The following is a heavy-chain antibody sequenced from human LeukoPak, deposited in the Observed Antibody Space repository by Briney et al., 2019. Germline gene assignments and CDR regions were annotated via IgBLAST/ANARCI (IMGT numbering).Heavy chain of an antibody. CDR2: IIPVFGTA. J-gene: IGHJ4*02. D-gene: IGHD2-15*01. V-gene: IGHV1-69*13. CDR3: ARDRGVSCYPRCRFDY. CDR1: GGTFSSYA. Sequence: SVKVSCKASGGTFSSYAISWVRQAPGQGLEWMGGIIPVFGTANYAQKFQGRVTITADESTSTAYMELSSLRSEDTAVYYCARDRGVSCYPRCRFDYWGQGTLVTVSS.